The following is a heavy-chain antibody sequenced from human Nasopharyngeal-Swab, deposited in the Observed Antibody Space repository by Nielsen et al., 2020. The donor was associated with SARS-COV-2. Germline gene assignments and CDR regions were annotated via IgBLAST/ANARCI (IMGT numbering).Heavy chain of an antibody. V-gene: IGHV3-23*01. D-gene: IGHD6-13*01. Sequence: GESLKISCVASGFTFNSYAMSWVRQAPGRGLQWVSSISGRSDSTYYADSVKGRFTISRDNAKNSLYLQMNSLRAEDTAVYYCASSPAAAGTVYYYYGMDVWGQGTTVTVSS. CDR1: GFTFNSYA. CDR3: ASSPAAAGTVYYYYGMDV. J-gene: IGHJ6*02. CDR2: ISGRSDST.